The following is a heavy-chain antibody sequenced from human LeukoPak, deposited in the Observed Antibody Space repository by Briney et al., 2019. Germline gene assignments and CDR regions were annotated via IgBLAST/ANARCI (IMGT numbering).Heavy chain of an antibody. CDR1: GFSISTGYY. CDR2: IFHSGVT. CDR3: ARIKNRAVAGTDSDY. D-gene: IGHD6-19*01. V-gene: IGHV4-38-2*02. Sequence: SETLSLTCTVSGFSISTGYYWGWIRQPPGMGLEWIGSIFHSGVTYYNPSLESRVTMSVDTSKNQFSLRLSSVTAADTAVYYCARIKNRAVAGTDSDYWGQGTLVTVSS. J-gene: IGHJ4*02.